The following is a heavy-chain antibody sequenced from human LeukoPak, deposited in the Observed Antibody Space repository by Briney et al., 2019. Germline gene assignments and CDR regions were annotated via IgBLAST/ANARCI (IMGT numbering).Heavy chain of an antibody. Sequence: GGSLRLSCAASGFTFSTYAMSWVRQAPGKGLEWVSAISGSGVTTYYADSVKGRFTISRDNSKNTLYLQMNSLRAEDTAVYYCAKNLGNHLDYWGQGTLVTVSS. CDR1: GFTFSTYA. V-gene: IGHV3-23*01. CDR3: AKNLGNHLDY. J-gene: IGHJ4*02. D-gene: IGHD1-14*01. CDR2: ISGSGVTT.